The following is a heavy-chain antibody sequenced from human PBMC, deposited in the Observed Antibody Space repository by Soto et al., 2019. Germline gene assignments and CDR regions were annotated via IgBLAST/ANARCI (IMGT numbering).Heavy chain of an antibody. V-gene: IGHV4-61*01. J-gene: IGHJ4*02. CDR1: GGSVSNKTYY. CDR2: VYYSGTT. Sequence: QVQLQESGPGLLKPSETLSLTCSVSGGSVSNKTYYWSWIRQPPGKRLEWMGYVYYSGTTNYNPSLKSRVTISVDLSQNQFPLRLSSVTTADTALYYCARTTAVPNTLRSRYFFDYWGQGTLVTVSS. D-gene: IGHD4-17*01. CDR3: ARTTAVPNTLRSRYFFDY.